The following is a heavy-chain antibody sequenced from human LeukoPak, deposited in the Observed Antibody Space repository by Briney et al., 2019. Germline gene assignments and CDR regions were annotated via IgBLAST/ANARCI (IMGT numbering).Heavy chain of an antibody. D-gene: IGHD2-2*01. J-gene: IGHJ3*02. Sequence: GGSLRLSCAASGFTFSSYSMNWVRQAPGKGLEWVSSISSSSSYIYYADSAKGRFTISRDNAKNSLYLQMKSLRAEDTAVYYCARDLVVPAAMDAFDIWGQGTMVTVSS. CDR1: GFTFSSYS. V-gene: IGHV3-21*01. CDR3: ARDLVVPAAMDAFDI. CDR2: ISSSSSYI.